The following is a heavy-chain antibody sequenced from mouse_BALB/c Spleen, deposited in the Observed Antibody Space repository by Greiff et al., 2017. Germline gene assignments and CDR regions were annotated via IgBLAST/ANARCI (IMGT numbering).Heavy chain of an antibody. CDR3: ARSAGNYEAMDY. Sequence: QVHVKQSGAELVMPGASVKMSCKASGYTFTDYWMHWVKQRPGQGLEWIGAIDTSDSYTSYNQKFKGKATLTVDESSSTAYMQLSSLTSEDSAVYYCARSAGNYEAMDYWGQGTSVTVAS. CDR2: IDTSDSYT. J-gene: IGHJ4*01. D-gene: IGHD2-1*01. V-gene: IGHV1-69*01. CDR1: GYTFTDYW.